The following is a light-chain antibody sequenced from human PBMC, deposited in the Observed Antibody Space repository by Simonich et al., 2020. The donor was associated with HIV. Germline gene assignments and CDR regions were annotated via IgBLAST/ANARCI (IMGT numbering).Light chain of an antibody. CDR3: QQYNNWPPYT. J-gene: IGKJ2*01. Sequence: VLTQSPGTLSLSPGERATLSCRASQSVSSSHFAWYQQKRGQATRLLIYGASTRATGIPARFSGSGSGTEFTLTISSMQSEDFAVYYCQQYNNWPPYTFGQGTKLEIK. CDR1: QSVSSSH. V-gene: IGKV3-15*01. CDR2: GAS.